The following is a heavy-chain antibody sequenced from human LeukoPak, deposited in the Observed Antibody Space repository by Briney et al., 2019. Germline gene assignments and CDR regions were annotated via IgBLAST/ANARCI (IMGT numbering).Heavy chain of an antibody. J-gene: IGHJ6*02. Sequence: GGSLRLSCAASGFTFSSYSMNWVRQVPGRGPEWVANVNRDGSETYYLDSVKGRFTISKDNAKNSLYLQMNSLRAEDTALYHCARNNGMDVWGQGTTVIVSS. CDR2: VNRDGSET. V-gene: IGHV3-7*03. CDR3: ARNNGMDV. CDR1: GFTFSSYS.